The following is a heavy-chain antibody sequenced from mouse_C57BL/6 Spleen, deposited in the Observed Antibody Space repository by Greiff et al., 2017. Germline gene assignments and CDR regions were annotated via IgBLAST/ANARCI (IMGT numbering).Heavy chain of an antibody. D-gene: IGHD6-1*01. CDR2: IRSKSNNYAT. J-gene: IGHJ1*03. V-gene: IGHV10-1*01. Sequence: EVQRVESGGGLVQPKGSLKLSCAASGFSFNTYAMNWVRQAPGKGLEWVARIRSKSNNYATYYADSVKDRFTISRDDSESMLYLQMNNLKTEDAAMYYGGRHPLSSRWYFDVWGTGTTVTVSS. CDR1: GFSFNTYA. CDR3: GRHPLSSRWYFDV.